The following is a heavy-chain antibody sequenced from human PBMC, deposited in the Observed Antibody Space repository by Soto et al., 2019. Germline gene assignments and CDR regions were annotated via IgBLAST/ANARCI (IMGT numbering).Heavy chain of an antibody. V-gene: IGHV3-23*01. CDR1: GFTFSTYA. D-gene: IGHD6-19*01. CDR2: ISGSGDST. J-gene: IGHJ4*02. Sequence: EVLLLESGGGLVQPGGSLRLSCAASGFTFSTYAMNWVRQAPGKGLEWVSGISGSGDSTYYADSGKGRFTVSRDNSKTTLYLQMNSLRAEDTAVFYCAKERSSGWSLDYWGQGTLVTVSS. CDR3: AKERSSGWSLDY.